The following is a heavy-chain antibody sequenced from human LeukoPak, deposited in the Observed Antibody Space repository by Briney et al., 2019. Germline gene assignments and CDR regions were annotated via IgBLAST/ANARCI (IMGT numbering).Heavy chain of an antibody. Sequence: SETLSLTCTVSGGSISSYYWSWIRQPAGKGLEWIGRIYTSGSANYNPSLKSRVTMSVDTSKNQFSLKLSSVTAADTAVYYCARVGSYSHLYYYYYYMDGWGKGTTVTVSS. D-gene: IGHD2-21*01. CDR3: ARVGSYSHLYYYYYYMDG. CDR1: GGSISSYY. J-gene: IGHJ6*03. CDR2: IYTSGSA. V-gene: IGHV4-4*07.